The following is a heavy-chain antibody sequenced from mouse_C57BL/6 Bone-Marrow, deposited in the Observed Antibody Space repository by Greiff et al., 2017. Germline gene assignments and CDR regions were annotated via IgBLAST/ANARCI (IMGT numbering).Heavy chain of an antibody. V-gene: IGHV5-12*01. D-gene: IGHD2-4*01. CDR3: ARGLRLGFAY. Sequence: DVKLVESGGGLVQPGGSLKLSCAASGFTFSDYYMYWVRQTPEKRLEWVAYISNGGGSTYYPDTVKGRFTISRDNAKNTLYLQMSRLKSEDTAMYYCARGLRLGFAYWGQGTLVTVSA. CDR2: ISNGGGST. J-gene: IGHJ3*01. CDR1: GFTFSDYY.